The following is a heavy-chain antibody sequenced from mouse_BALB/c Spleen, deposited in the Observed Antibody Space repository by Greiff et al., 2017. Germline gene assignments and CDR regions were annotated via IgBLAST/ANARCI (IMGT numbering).Heavy chain of an antibody. Sequence: EVQLQQSGPELVKPGASVKMSCKASGYTFTSYVMHWVKQKPGQGLEWIGYINPYNDGTKYNEKFKDKATLTSDKSSSTAYMELSSLTSEDSAVYYCAREGDYDPYCYAMDYWGQGTSVTVSS. CDR1: GYTFTSYV. V-gene: IGHV1-14*01. J-gene: IGHJ4*01. D-gene: IGHD2-4*01. CDR3: AREGDYDPYCYAMDY. CDR2: INPYNDGT.